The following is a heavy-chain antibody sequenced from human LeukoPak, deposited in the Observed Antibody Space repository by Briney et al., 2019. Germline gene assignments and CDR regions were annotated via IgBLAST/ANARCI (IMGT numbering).Heavy chain of an antibody. Sequence: PSETLSLTCTVSGGSISSYYWSWIRQPPGKGLEWIGYIYYSGSTYYNPSLKSRLTISIDTSKKQFSLKLTSVTAADTAVYYCARDPGGHCDGHSCWGSRIDPWGQGTLVTVSS. J-gene: IGHJ5*02. CDR3: ARDPGGHCDGHSCWGSRIDP. D-gene: IGHD2-21*01. CDR1: GGSISSYY. CDR2: IYYSGST. V-gene: IGHV4-59*12.